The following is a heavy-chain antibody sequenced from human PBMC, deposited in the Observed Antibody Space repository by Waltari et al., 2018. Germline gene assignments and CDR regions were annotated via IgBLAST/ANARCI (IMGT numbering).Heavy chain of an antibody. CDR3: ARLFCLSSSCYRGWFDS. V-gene: IGHV1-8*01. Sequence: QVRLVQSGAEVKKPGASVKVSCEASGYTFIDYDINWVRQGTGQGLEWMGWRKPKCGKSGSAQKVQGRVTMTRNTSISTVYMELTSLASEDTAVYYCARLFCLSSSCYRGWFDSWGQGSLVTVSS. CDR2: RKPKCGKS. CDR1: GYTFIDYD. J-gene: IGHJ5*01. D-gene: IGHD2-2*02.